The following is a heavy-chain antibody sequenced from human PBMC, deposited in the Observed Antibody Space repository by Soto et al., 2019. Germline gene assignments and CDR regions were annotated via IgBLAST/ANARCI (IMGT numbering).Heavy chain of an antibody. V-gene: IGHV3-7*01. CDR2: IKEDGSEK. J-gene: IGHJ4*02. Sequence: GGSLRLSCAASGFTFSNYWMTWVRQSPGKGLEWVANIKEDGSEKHYVDSVKGRFTISRDNAKNSLYLQMNSLRVEDTAVYFCSRDVVVGAKALNYWGQGALVTVSS. D-gene: IGHD2-15*01. CDR3: SRDVVVGAKALNY. CDR1: GFTFSNYW.